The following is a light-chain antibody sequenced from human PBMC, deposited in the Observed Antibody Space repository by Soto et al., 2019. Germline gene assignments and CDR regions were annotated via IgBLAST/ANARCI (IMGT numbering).Light chain of an antibody. Sequence: DIQMTQSPSTLSASVGARVTITCRASQSISTWLAWYQQKPGKAPKLLIFDASTLEGGVPSRFSGSGSGTEFTLTISSLQPDDFATYYCQQYNSYSRTFGQGTKVEIK. CDR1: QSISTW. CDR3: QQYNSYSRT. J-gene: IGKJ1*01. V-gene: IGKV1-5*01. CDR2: DAS.